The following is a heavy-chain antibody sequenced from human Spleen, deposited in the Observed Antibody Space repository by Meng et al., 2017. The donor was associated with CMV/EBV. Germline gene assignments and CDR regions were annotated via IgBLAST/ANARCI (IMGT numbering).Heavy chain of an antibody. D-gene: IGHD3-22*01. J-gene: IGHJ6*02. Sequence: SETLSLTCAISGDSVSSNSGTWNWIRQSPSRGLEWLGRTYFRSRWYNAYAVSVKRRITINADTSENQFSLQLTSVTPEDTAVYYCARDYYDSGAYYYTEEYYHGLDVWGQGTTVTVSS. CDR3: ARDYYDSGAYYYTEEYYHGLDV. CDR1: GDSVSSNSGT. CDR2: TYFRSRWYN. V-gene: IGHV6-1*01.